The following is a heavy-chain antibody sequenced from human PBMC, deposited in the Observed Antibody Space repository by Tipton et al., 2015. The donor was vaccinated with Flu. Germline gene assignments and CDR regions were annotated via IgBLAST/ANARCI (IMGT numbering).Heavy chain of an antibody. CDR3: VKNGDSNWFDP. D-gene: IGHD2-8*01. CDR2: IHSSGNT. V-gene: IGHV4-4*07. J-gene: IGHJ5*02. CDR1: GGSIRNYY. Sequence: TLSLTCTVSGGSIRNYYWSWIRQPAGKGLEWIGRIHSSGNTNYNPSLKSRVTMSADTSKNQFSLKLTSVTAADTAIYYCVKNGDSNWFDPWGQGTLVTVSS.